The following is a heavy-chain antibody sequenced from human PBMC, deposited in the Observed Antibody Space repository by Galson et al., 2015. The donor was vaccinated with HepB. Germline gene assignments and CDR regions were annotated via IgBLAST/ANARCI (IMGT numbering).Heavy chain of an antibody. J-gene: IGHJ4*02. CDR1: GYSFSTYW. V-gene: IGHV5-10-1*01. Sequence: QSGAEVKKPGESLRISCKDSGYSFSTYWIAWVRQMPGKGLEWMGRIDPSDSSTNYGPSLQGHGTISADRSVSTAYLQWSSLKASDTAMYYCASLNYDILTGYYPGYWGQGTLVTVSS. CDR2: IDPSDSST. D-gene: IGHD3-9*01. CDR3: ASLNYDILTGYYPGY.